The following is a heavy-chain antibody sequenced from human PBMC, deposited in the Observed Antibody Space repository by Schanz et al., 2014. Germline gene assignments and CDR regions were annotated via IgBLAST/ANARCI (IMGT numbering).Heavy chain of an antibody. J-gene: IGHJ5*01. CDR2: MSGSGSTA. CDR3: AKDLYNYGIFDS. D-gene: IGHD3-16*01. Sequence: EVQLLESGGGLVQPGGSLRLSCVASGFTFFGSFAMSWVRQAPGKGLKWVSGMSGSGSTADYADSVKGRFTISRDNSRKTLYLQMNSLRADDTAVYYCAKDLYNYGIFDSWGQGTLVTVSS. CDR1: GFTFFGSFA. V-gene: IGHV3-23*01.